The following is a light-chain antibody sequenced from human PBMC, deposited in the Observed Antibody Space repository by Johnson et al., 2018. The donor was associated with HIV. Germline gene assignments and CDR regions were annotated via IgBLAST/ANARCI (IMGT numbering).Light chain of an antibody. CDR2: DNN. J-gene: IGLJ1*01. CDR3: GTWDSSLSAGYV. V-gene: IGLV1-51*01. Sequence: QSVLTQPPSVSAAPGQKVAISCSGSSSNIGNNYVSWYQQVPGTAPKLLIYDNNRRPSGIPDRFSGSKSGSLATLGITGLQTGDEADYCCGTWDSSLSAGYVFGTGTKVTVL. CDR1: SSNIGNNY.